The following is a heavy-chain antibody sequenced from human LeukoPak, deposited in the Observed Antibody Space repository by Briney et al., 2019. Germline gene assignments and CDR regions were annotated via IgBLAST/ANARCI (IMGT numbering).Heavy chain of an antibody. CDR1: GFAFSTYS. V-gene: IGHV3-21*01. J-gene: IGHJ4*02. D-gene: IGHD5-12*01. Sequence: GGSLRLSCAASGFAFSTYSMNWVRQAPRKGLEWVSSVSRSSRLIFYADSVQGRFTISRDDAKDSLFLQMNSLRAEDTAVYYCARVSDAFDYFFDSWGQGTLVTVSS. CDR3: ARVSDAFDYFFDS. CDR2: VSRSSRLI.